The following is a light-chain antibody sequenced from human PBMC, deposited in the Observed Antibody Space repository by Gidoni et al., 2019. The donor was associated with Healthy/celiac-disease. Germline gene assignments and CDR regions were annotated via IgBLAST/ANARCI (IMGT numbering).Light chain of an antibody. V-gene: IGKV3-15*01. Sequence: SQSVSSNLAWYQQKPGQAPRLLIYGASTRATGIPARFSGSGSGTEFTLTISSLQSEDFAVYYCQQYNNWPPGTFXXXTKVEIK. J-gene: IGKJ1*01. CDR2: GAS. CDR1: QSVSSN. CDR3: QQYNNWPPGT.